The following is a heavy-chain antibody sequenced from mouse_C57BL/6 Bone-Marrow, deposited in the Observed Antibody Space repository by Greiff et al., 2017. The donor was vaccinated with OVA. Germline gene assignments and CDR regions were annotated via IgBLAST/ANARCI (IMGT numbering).Heavy chain of an antibody. CDR2: ISLKSDNYAT. CDR3: TYDYDVAY. D-gene: IGHD2-4*01. J-gene: IGHJ3*01. CDR1: GFTFSNYW. V-gene: IGHV6-3*01. Sequence: EVKVEESGGGLVQPGGSMKLSCVASGFTFSNYWMNWVRQSPEKGLEWVAQISLKSDNYATHYAESVKGRFTIARGDSTSSVYLQMNNLRAEDTGIYYCTYDYDVAYWGRGTVVTVSA.